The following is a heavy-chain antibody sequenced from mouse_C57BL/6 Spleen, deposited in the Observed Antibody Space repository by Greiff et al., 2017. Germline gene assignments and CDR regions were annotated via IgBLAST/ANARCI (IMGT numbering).Heavy chain of an antibody. CDR3: ARRVGRTGYYYAMDY. Sequence: QVQLQQSGAELVKPGASVKLSCKASGYTFTSYWMHWVKQRPGQGLEWIGIIHPNSGSTNYNEKFKSKATLTVDKSSSTAYMQLSSLTSEDSAVYYCARRVGRTGYYYAMDYWGQGTSVTVSS. CDR2: IHPNSGST. CDR1: GYTFTSYW. V-gene: IGHV1-64*01. J-gene: IGHJ4*01.